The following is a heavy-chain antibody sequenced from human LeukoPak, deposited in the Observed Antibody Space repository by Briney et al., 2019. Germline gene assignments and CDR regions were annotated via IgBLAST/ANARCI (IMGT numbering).Heavy chain of an antibody. J-gene: IGHJ5*02. Sequence: GGSLRLSCAASGFTFNNYAMSWVRQAPGKGLEWVSAISGSGGSTYYADSVKGRFTISRDNSKNTLYLQMNSLRAEDTAVYYCAKDLSDFWSGPQAHDPWGQGTLVTVSS. V-gene: IGHV3-23*01. CDR3: AKDLSDFWSGPQAHDP. CDR2: ISGSGGST. CDR1: GFTFNNYA. D-gene: IGHD3-3*01.